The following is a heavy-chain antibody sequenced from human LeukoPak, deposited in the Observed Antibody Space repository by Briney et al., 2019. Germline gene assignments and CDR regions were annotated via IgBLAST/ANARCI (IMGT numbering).Heavy chain of an antibody. D-gene: IGHD5-12*01. CDR1: GFPFSSYE. J-gene: IGHJ4*02. CDR2: ISSSGGTI. CDR3: ARVATRGAYFDY. Sequence: HPGGSLRLSCAASGFPFSSYEMNWVRPAPGKGLEWVSYISSSGGTIYYADSVKGRFTISRDNAKNSLYLQMNSLRAEDTAVYYCARVATRGAYFDYWGQGTLVTVSS. V-gene: IGHV3-48*03.